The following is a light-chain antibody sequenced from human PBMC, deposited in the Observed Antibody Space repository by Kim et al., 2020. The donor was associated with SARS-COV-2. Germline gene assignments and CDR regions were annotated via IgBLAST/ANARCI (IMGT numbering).Light chain of an antibody. V-gene: IGKV1-12*01. CDR2: AAS. J-gene: IGKJ4*01. CDR1: QGIGTW. CDR3: QQAGDFPLT. Sequence: DIQLTQSPFSVSASVGDRVTITCRASQGIGTWLAWYQQKPGKAPHLLINAASRLQSGVPSRFSGSGSGTEFTLTISSLQPDDFATYYCQQAGDFPLTFGGGTKVDIK.